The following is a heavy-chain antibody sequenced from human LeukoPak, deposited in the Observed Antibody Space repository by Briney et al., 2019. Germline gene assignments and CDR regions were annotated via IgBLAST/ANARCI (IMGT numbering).Heavy chain of an antibody. CDR2: IYHSGST. D-gene: IGHD3-3*01. CDR1: GGSISSSSYY. Sequence: PSETLSLTCTVSGGSISSSSYYWGWIRQPPGKGLEWIGSIYHSGSTYYNPSLKSRVTISVDRSKNQFSLKLSSVTAADTAVYYCARAGADFWSGITYYFDYWGQGTLVTVSS. V-gene: IGHV4-39*07. CDR3: ARAGADFWSGITYYFDY. J-gene: IGHJ4*02.